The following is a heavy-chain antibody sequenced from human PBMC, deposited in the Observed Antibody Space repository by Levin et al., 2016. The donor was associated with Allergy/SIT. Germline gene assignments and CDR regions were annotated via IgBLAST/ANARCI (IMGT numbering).Heavy chain of an antibody. CDR3: ARCYRGSGWGENDY. J-gene: IGHJ4*02. Sequence: ASVKVSCKASGYTFTSYGISWVRQAPGQGLEWMGWISAYNGNTNYAQKLQGRVTMTRDTSISTAYMELSRLTSDDTAVYYCARCYRGSGWGENDYWGQGILVTVSS. D-gene: IGHD6-19*01. V-gene: IGHV1-18*01. CDR2: ISAYNGNT. CDR1: GYTFTSYG.